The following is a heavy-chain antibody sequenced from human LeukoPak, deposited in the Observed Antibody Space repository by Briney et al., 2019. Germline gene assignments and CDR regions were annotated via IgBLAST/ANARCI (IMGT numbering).Heavy chain of an antibody. J-gene: IGHJ4*02. CDR2: IIPIFGTA. D-gene: IGHD3-3*01. V-gene: IGHV1-69*13. CDR1: GGTFSSYA. Sequence: SVKVSCKASGGTFSSYAISWVRQAPGQGLEWMGGIIPIFGTANYAQKFQGRVTITADESTSTAYMELSSLRSEDTAVYYCARAASVYYDFWSGYLGIFDYWGQGTLVTVSS. CDR3: ARAASVYYDFWSGYLGIFDY.